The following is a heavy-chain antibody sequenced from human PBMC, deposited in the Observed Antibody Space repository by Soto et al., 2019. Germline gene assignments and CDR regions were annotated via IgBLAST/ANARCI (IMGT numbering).Heavy chain of an antibody. CDR2: ISAYNGNT. CDR3: ARDKLSGYPSSCYLTPFNY. J-gene: IGHJ4*02. V-gene: IGHV1-18*01. CDR1: GYTFTSYG. D-gene: IGHD6-13*01. Sequence: GASVKVSCKASGYTFTSYGISWVRQAPGQGLEWMGWISAYNGNTNYAQKLQGRVTMTTDTSTSTAYMELRSLRSDDTAVYYCARDKLSGYPSSCYLTPFNYWGQGTLVTVSS.